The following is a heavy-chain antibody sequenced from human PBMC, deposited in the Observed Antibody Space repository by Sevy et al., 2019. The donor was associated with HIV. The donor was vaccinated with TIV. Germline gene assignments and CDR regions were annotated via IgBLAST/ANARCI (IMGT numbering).Heavy chain of an antibody. V-gene: IGHV1-18*01. Sequence: ASVKVSCKASGYTFTSYGISWVRQAPGQGLEWMGWISAYNGNTNYAQTLQGRVTMTTDTSTSTAYMELRSLRSDDTAVYYCARDQVVAPTLSYYYGMDVWGQGTTVTVSS. CDR2: ISAYNGNT. CDR1: GYTFTSYG. J-gene: IGHJ6*02. D-gene: IGHD2-15*01. CDR3: ARDQVVAPTLSYYYGMDV.